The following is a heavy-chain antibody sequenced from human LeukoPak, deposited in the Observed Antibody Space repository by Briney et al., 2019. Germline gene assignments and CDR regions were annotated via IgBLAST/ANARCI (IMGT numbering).Heavy chain of an antibody. J-gene: IGHJ3*02. CDR3: AKHALYSSVWSHDAFDI. CDR1: GFTFSIYA. CDR2: IGGSGGNT. D-gene: IGHD6-19*01. Sequence: GGSLRLSCAASGFTFSIYAMTWVRQAPGKGLEWVSGIGGSGGNTYYADSVKGRFTISRDNSKNTLCLQMNSLRAEDTALYYCAKHALYSSVWSHDAFDIWGQGTMITVSS. V-gene: IGHV3-23*01.